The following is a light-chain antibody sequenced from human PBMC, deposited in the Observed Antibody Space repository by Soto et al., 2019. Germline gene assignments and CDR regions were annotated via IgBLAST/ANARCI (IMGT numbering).Light chain of an antibody. CDR3: QQYGISPWT. CDR2: GAS. Sequence: EIVLTQSPGTLSLSPGERATLSCRASQSVSSSYLAWYQQKPGQAPRLLIYGASSTATGIPDRCSGSGFGTNLTITISRLEHEVFAVYYCQQYGISPWTFRKGTKVEIK. CDR1: QSVSSSY. V-gene: IGKV3-20*01. J-gene: IGKJ1*01.